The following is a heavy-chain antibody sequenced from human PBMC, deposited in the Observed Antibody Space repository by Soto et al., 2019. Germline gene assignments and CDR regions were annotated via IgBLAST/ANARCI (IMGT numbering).Heavy chain of an antibody. V-gene: IGHV4-34*01. CDR1: GGSFSGYY. D-gene: IGHD6-6*01. CDR2: INHSGST. J-gene: IGHJ5*02. CDR3: ARGQRSWGGSSSPFFHHWFDP. Sequence: SETLSLTCAVYGGSFSGYYWSWIRQPPGKGLEWIGEINHSGSTNYNPSLKSRVTISVDTSKNQFSLKLSSVTAADTAVYYCARGQRSWGGSSSPFFHHWFDPWGQGTLVTVSS.